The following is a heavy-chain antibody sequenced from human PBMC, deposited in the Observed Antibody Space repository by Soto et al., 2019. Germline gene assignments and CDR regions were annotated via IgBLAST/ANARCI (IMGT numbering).Heavy chain of an antibody. CDR2: IYYSGST. CDR1: GGSISSSSYY. J-gene: IGHJ6*02. V-gene: IGHV4-39*01. Sequence: SETLSLTCTVSGGSISSSSYYWCWIRHPPGKGLEWIGSIYYSGSTYYNPSLKSRVTISVDTSKNQFSLKLSSVTAADTAVYYCARHIGRAYYYSMDVWGQGTTVTVS. D-gene: IGHD1-26*01. CDR3: ARHIGRAYYYSMDV.